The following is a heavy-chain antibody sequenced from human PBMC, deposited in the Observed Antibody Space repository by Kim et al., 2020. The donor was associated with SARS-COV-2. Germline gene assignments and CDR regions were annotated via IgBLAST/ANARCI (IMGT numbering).Heavy chain of an antibody. Sequence: ASVKVSCKASGYTFTGYYMHWVRQAPGQGLEWMGWINPNSGGTNYAQKFQGRVTMTRDTSISTAYMELSRLRSDDTAVYYCARGPSPTSSIAARFPHHGWGQGTLVTVSS. CDR1: GYTFTGYY. CDR3: ARGPSPTSSIAARFPHHG. V-gene: IGHV1-2*02. D-gene: IGHD6-6*01. CDR2: INPNSGGT. J-gene: IGHJ4*02.